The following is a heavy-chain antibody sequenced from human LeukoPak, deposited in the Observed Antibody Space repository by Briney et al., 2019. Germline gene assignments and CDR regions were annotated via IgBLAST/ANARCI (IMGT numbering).Heavy chain of an antibody. D-gene: IGHD3-22*01. CDR2: IKSKTDGGTT. V-gene: IGHV3-15*01. CDR1: GFTFSNAW. Sequence: GGSLRLSCAASGFTFSNAWMSWVRQAPGKGLEWVGRIKSKTDGGTTDYAAPVKGRFTISRDDSKNTLYLQMNSLRAEDTAVYYCAKLLRNDSRTVPAFDYWGQGTLVTVSS. CDR3: AKLLRNDSRTVPAFDY. J-gene: IGHJ4*02.